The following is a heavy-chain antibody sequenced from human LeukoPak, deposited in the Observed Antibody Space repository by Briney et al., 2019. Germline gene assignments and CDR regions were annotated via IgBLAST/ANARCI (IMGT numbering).Heavy chain of an antibody. V-gene: IGHV3-21*01. CDR2: ISSSSSYI. Sequence: PGGSLRLSCAASGFTFSSYSMNWVRQAPGKGLEWVSSISSSSSYIYYADSVKGRFTISRDNAKNSLYLQMNSLRAEDTAVYYCARSDSVEWLFSNDAFDIWGQGTMVTVSS. J-gene: IGHJ3*02. CDR1: GFTFSSYS. D-gene: IGHD3-3*01. CDR3: ARSDSVEWLFSNDAFDI.